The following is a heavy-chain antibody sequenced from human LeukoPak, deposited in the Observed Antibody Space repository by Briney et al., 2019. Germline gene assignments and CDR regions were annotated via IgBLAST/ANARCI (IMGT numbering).Heavy chain of an antibody. Sequence: ASVKVSCKASGYTFTDYFIHWVRQAPGQGLEWMGWINPNSGGTNYAQKFQGWVTMTRDTSISTAYMELSRLRSDDTAVYYCARDDWGSFDYWGQGTLVTVSS. V-gene: IGHV1-2*04. CDR2: INPNSGGT. J-gene: IGHJ4*02. D-gene: IGHD3-9*01. CDR1: GYTFTDYF. CDR3: ARDDWGSFDY.